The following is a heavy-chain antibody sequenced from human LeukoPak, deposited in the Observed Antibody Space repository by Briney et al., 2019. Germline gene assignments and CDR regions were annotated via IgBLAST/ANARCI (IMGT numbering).Heavy chain of an antibody. V-gene: IGHV3-30*18. CDR2: ISYDGSNK. Sequence: GGSLRLSCAASGFTFSSYGMHWVRQAPGKGLEWVAVISYDGSNKYYADSVKGRFAISRDNSKNTLYLQMNSLRAEDTAVYYCAKGLWFGELLYLDYWGQGTLVTVSS. CDR1: GFTFSSYG. D-gene: IGHD3-10*01. J-gene: IGHJ4*02. CDR3: AKGLWFGELLYLDY.